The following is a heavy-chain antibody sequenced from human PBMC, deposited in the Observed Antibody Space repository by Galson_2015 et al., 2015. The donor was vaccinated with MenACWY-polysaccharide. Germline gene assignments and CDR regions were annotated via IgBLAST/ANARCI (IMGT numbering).Heavy chain of an antibody. CDR1: GFAFSSYG. V-gene: IGHV3-33*01. CDR2: IWYDGSNK. Sequence: SLRLSCAASGFAFSSYGMHWVRQAPGKGLEWVAVIWYDGSNKYYADSVKGRFTISRDNSKNTLYLQMNSLRAEDTAVYYCARGPYYDILTGYYTLFDYWGQGTLVTVPS. CDR3: ARGPYYDILTGYYTLFDY. D-gene: IGHD3-9*01. J-gene: IGHJ4*02.